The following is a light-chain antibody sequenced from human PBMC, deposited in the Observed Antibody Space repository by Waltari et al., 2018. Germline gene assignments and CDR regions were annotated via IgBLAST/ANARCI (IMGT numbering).Light chain of an antibody. Sequence: DVAMTQAPLSLALTVGQPASMSCRSSEGLVHKDGTVYLNWFHQSPGQAPRRLIYNVSKRDSGVPDRFSGSGSGTDFTLKISRVEAEDVGVYYCMQGTFWPYTFGQGTKLEIK. J-gene: IGKJ2*01. CDR3: MQGTFWPYT. CDR1: EGLVHKDGTVY. CDR2: NVS. V-gene: IGKV2-30*02.